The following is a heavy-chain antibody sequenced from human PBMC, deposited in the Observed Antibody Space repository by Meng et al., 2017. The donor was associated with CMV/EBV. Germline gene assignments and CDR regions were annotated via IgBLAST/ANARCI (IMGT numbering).Heavy chain of an antibody. CDR3: AREAIDCSSTSCELDY. Sequence: SETLSLTCTVSGGSISSSSYYWGWIRQPPGKGLEWIGSIYYSGSTYYSPSLKSRVTISVDTSKNQFSLKLSSVTAADTAVYYCAREAIDCSSTSCELDYWGQGTLVTVSS. CDR2: IYYSGST. J-gene: IGHJ4*02. D-gene: IGHD2-2*01. V-gene: IGHV4-39*01. CDR1: GGSISSSSYY.